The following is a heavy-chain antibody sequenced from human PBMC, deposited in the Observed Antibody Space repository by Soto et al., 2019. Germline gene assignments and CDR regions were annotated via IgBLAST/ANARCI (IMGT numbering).Heavy chain of an antibody. D-gene: IGHD6-6*01. CDR1: GGTFSSYT. CDR3: ARDSSSSGFRSAFDI. V-gene: IGHV1-69*04. J-gene: IGHJ3*02. Sequence: SVKVSCKASGGTFSSYTISWVRQSPGQGLEWMGRIIPILGIANYAQKFQGRVTITADKSTSTAYMELSSLRSEDTAVYYCARDSSSSGFRSAFDIWGQGTMVTVSS. CDR2: IIPILGIA.